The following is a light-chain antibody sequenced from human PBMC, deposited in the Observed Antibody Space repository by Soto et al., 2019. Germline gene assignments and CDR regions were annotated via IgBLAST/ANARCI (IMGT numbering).Light chain of an antibody. J-gene: IGKJ1*01. CDR3: QHPWT. Sequence: EIVLTQSPGTLSLSPGDRATLSCRASQIISSTYLAWYQLTPGQAPRLLIYGASIRATGIPDRFSGSGSETDFTLTISRLEPEEFAVYYCQHPWTFGQGTKVEI. V-gene: IGKV3-20*01. CDR1: QIISSTY. CDR2: GAS.